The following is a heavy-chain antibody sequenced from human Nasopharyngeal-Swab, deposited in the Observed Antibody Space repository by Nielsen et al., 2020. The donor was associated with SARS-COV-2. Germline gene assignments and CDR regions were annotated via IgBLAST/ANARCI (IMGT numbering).Heavy chain of an antibody. CDR2: ISWNSGSI. Sequence: SLKISCAASGFTFDYSAMHWVRQAPGKGLEWVSGISWNSGSIGYADSVKGRFTISRDNAKNSLYLQMNSLRAEDTALYYCAKDRATSSSGWGGFDYWGQGTLVTVSS. CDR3: AKDRATSSSGWGGFDY. J-gene: IGHJ4*02. CDR1: GFTFDYSA. V-gene: IGHV3-9*01. D-gene: IGHD6-19*01.